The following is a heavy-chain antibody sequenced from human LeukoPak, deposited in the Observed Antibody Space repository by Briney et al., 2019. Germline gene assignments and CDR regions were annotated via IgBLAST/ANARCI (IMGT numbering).Heavy chain of an antibody. Sequence: GRSLRLSCAASGFTFDDYAMHWVRQAPGKGLEWVSGISWNSGSIGYADSVKGRFTISRDNAKNSLYLQMNSLRAEDTALYYCAKDLSNSWYNWFDPWGQGTLVTVSS. J-gene: IGHJ5*02. D-gene: IGHD6-13*01. CDR3: AKDLSNSWYNWFDP. V-gene: IGHV3-9*01. CDR2: ISWNSGSI. CDR1: GFTFDDYA.